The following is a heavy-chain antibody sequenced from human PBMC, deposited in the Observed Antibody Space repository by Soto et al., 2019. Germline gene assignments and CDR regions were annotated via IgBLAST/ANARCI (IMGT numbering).Heavy chain of an antibody. V-gene: IGHV3-11*01. CDR1: GFTFSDYY. CDR3: ARGLEGGSCFVDLDY. J-gene: IGHJ4*02. CDR2: ISSSGSTI. D-gene: IGHD2-15*01. Sequence: GGSLRLSCAASGFTFSDYYMSWIRQAPGKGLEWVSYISSSGSTIYYADSVKGRFTISRDNAKNSLYLQMNSLRAEDMAVYYCARGLEGGSCFVDLDYWGQGTLVTVSS.